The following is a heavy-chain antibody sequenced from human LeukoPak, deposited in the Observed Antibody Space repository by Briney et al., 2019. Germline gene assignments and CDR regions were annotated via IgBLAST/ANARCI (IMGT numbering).Heavy chain of an antibody. J-gene: IGHJ6*03. D-gene: IGHD6-6*01. CDR2: IYYSGTT. CDR1: GGSISSGTYY. Sequence: SETLSPTCTVSGGSISSGTYYWGWVRQPPGKGLEWIGTIYYSGTTYYNPSLKSRVTISIDTSKNHFSLKLSSVTAADTAIYYCARDFSSSSTVYYYYYMDVWGKGTTVTVSS. V-gene: IGHV4-39*07. CDR3: ARDFSSSSTVYYYYYMDV.